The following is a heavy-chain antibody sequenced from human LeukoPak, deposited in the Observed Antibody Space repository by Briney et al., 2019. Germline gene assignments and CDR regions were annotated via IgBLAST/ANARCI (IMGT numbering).Heavy chain of an antibody. J-gene: IGHJ4*02. CDR3: AKSTVTHYFDY. CDR1: GFTFSSYS. V-gene: IGHV3-21*04. D-gene: IGHD4-17*01. CDR2: ISSSSSYI. Sequence: PGGSLRLSCAASGFTFSSYSMNRVRQAPGKGLEWVSSISSSSSYIYYADSVKGRFTISRDNSKNTLYLQMNSLRAEDTAVYYCAKSTVTHYFDYWGQGTLVTVSS.